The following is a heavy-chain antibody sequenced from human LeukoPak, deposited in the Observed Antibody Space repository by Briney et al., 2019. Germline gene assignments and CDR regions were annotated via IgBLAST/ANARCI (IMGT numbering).Heavy chain of an antibody. CDR3: ARVSGVAGVDY. V-gene: IGHV3-23*01. Sequence: PGGSLRLSCAASGFTFSSYAMSWVRQAPGKGLEWVSAITGSGGSTYYADSVKGRFTISRDNAKNTLYLQMNSLRAEDTAVYYCARVSGVAGVDYWGQGTLVTVSS. J-gene: IGHJ4*02. CDR1: GFTFSSYA. CDR2: ITGSGGST. D-gene: IGHD6-19*01.